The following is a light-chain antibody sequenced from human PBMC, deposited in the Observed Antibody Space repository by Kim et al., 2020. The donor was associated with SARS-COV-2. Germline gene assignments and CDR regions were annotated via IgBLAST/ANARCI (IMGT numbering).Light chain of an antibody. V-gene: IGLV3-1*01. J-gene: IGLJ2*01. CDR1: KLGDKY. Sequence: VSPGQTASITCSGEKLGDKYACWYQQKPGQSPVLLIYQDSKRPSGIPERFSGSNSGNTATLTISGTQAMDEADYYCQAWDSSTVVFGGGTKLTVL. CDR3: QAWDSSTVV. CDR2: QDS.